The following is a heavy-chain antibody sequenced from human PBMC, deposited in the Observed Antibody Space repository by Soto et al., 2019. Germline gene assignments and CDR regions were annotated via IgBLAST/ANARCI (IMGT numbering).Heavy chain of an antibody. CDR1: GGSISSSSYY. J-gene: IGHJ6*02. V-gene: IGHV4-39*07. CDR2: IYHSGST. Sequence: SETLSLTCTVSGGSISSSSYYWGWIRQPPGKGLEWFGEIYHSGSTNYNPSLKSRVTISVDKSKNQFSLKLSSVTAADTAVYYCARKGGYADYYYYYYGMDVWGQGTTVTVSS. D-gene: IGHD5-12*01. CDR3: ARKGGYADYYYYYYGMDV.